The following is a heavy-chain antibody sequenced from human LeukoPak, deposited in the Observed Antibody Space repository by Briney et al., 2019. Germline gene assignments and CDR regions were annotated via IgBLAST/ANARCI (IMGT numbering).Heavy chain of an antibody. Sequence: PGRSLRLSCAASGFTFSSYGMHWVRQAPGKGLEWVAVKSYDGSNKYYADSVKGRFTISRDNSKNTLYLQMNSLRAEDTAVYYCAKAGYFDWLLWDYWGQGTLVTVSS. D-gene: IGHD3-9*01. CDR3: AKAGYFDWLLWDY. CDR1: GFTFSSYG. J-gene: IGHJ4*02. V-gene: IGHV3-30*18. CDR2: KSYDGSNK.